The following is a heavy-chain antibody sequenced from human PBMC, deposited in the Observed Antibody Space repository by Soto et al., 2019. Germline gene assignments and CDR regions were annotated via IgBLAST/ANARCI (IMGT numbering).Heavy chain of an antibody. CDR3: ARDRSTYGGGGTGEVKENWFDP. V-gene: IGHV4-59*01. Sequence: LSLTCSVSGGSISHYYWSWIRQSPGKGLEWIGYAYYSGSTDYNPSLKSRVTMSVDTSKNQVSLKLNSVTTADTAVYYCARDRSTYGGGGTGEVKENWFDPWGPGTLVTVSS. D-gene: IGHD2-8*01. J-gene: IGHJ5*02. CDR2: AYYSGST. CDR1: GGSISHYY.